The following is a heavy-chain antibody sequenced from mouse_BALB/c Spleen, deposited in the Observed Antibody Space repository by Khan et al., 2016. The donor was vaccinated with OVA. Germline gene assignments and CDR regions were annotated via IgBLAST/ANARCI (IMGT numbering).Heavy chain of an antibody. D-gene: IGHD1-1*01. CDR3: TRPSTTEYDYGIDY. V-gene: IGHV5-12-2*01. Sequence: EVELVESGGGLVQPGGSLKLSCVASGFTFSSYTMSWVRQTPDKRLEWVAFISHGGSSAYYPDTVKGRFTSSRDNAKNTLYLQMSSLKSEDTAMYYCTRPSTTEYDYGIDYWGQGTSVTVSS. J-gene: IGHJ4*01. CDR2: ISHGGSSA. CDR1: GFTFSSYT.